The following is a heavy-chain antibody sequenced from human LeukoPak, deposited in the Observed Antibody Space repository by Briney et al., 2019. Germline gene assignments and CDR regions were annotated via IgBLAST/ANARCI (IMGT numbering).Heavy chain of an antibody. CDR2: IIASGGTT. CDR1: GFPFSSYA. CDR3: AKGAGGSYGLYYFDY. V-gene: IGHV3-23*01. D-gene: IGHD3-10*01. J-gene: IGHJ4*02. Sequence: PGGSLRLSCAASGFPFSSYAMSWFRQTPGKGLEWVSSIIASGGTTYYADSVKGRFTISRDNSKSTVYLQMNTLRAEDTAVYYCAKGAGGSYGLYYFDYWGQGALVTVSS.